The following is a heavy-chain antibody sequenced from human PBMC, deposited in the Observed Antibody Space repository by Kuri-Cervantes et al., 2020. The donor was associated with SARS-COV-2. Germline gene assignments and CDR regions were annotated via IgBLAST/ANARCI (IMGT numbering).Heavy chain of an antibody. CDR1: GFTFSSYA. CDR3: TKGSVMIPVPNA. CDR2: ISGSGGST. Sequence: GGSLRLSCAASGFTFSSYAMSWVRQAPGKGLEWVSAISGSGGSTYYADSVKGRFTISRDNSKTTLYLQMDNLRAEDTAFYYCTKGSVMIPVPNAWGQGTRVTCSS. J-gene: IGHJ5*02. D-gene: IGHD2-21*01. V-gene: IGHV3-23*01.